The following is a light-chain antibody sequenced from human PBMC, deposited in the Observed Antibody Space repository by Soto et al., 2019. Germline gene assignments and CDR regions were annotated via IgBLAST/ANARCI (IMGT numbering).Light chain of an antibody. V-gene: IGKV3-20*01. CDR2: HAS. J-gene: IGKJ2*01. CDR3: KQYGTFPFS. Sequence: EIVLTQSPGTLSLSPGESATLSCRANQVVSSSYLAWYQQKPGQAPRLLIYHASDRATGVPDRFSGSVSGTDFALTITRLEPEDCALFYCKQYGTFPFSFGQGTKLESK. CDR1: QVVSSSY.